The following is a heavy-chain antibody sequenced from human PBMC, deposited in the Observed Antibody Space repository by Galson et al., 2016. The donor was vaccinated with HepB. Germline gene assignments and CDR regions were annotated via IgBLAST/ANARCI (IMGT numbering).Heavy chain of an antibody. Sequence: SLRLSCAASGFNFPTSGMHWVRQAPGKGLEWVSAISGRGGSTFYAESVKGRFTISRDNSKNTVYLQMNSLRAEDTAVYYCAKYRDHSSGYYPLDYWGQGTLVTVSS. CDR1: GFNFPTSG. CDR3: AKYRDHSSGYYPLDY. D-gene: IGHD3-22*01. V-gene: IGHV3-23*01. J-gene: IGHJ4*02. CDR2: ISGRGGST.